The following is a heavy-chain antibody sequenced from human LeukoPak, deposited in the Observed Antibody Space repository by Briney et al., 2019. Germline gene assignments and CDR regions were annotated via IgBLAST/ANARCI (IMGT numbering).Heavy chain of an antibody. Sequence: ASVKVSCKASGYTFTSYYMHWVRQAPGQGLEWMGIINPSGGSTSYAQKFQGRVTMTRDMSTSTVYMELSSLRSEDTAVYYCARDSLDVTTVGPYTFLIYFGEMDVWGKGTTVTVSS. CDR2: INPSGGST. V-gene: IGHV1-46*01. D-gene: IGHD4-17*01. J-gene: IGHJ6*04. CDR1: GYTFTSYY. CDR3: ARDSLDVTTVGPYTFLIYFGEMDV.